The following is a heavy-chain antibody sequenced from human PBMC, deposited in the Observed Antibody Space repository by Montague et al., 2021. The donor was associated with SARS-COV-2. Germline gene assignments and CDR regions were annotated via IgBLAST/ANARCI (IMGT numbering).Heavy chain of an antibody. V-gene: IGHV4-59*01. CDR2: VYTAVRT. CDR3: ARRAAGGLFYFDY. Sequence: SETLSLTCNVSGASINDYYWNWLRQPPGKRLEWIGYVYTAVRTSYNPSLKGRDTISLDTSKNQISLKLTSMTAADAAVYFCARRAAGGLFYFDYWGLGTLVSVSS. D-gene: IGHD6-13*01. CDR1: GASINDYY. J-gene: IGHJ4*02.